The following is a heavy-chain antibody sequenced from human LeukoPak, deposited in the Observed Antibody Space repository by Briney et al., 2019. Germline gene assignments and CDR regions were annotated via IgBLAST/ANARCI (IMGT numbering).Heavy chain of an antibody. CDR2: IYSSGST. Sequence: SETLSLTCTVSGGSISSGSYYWSWIRQPAGRGLEWVGRIYSSGSTNYNPSLTRLVTISVDTSKNQFSLKLSSVTAADTAVYYCAREDKGPAFFDYWGQGTLVTVSS. V-gene: IGHV4-61*02. CDR3: AREDKGPAFFDY. D-gene: IGHD2-15*01. J-gene: IGHJ4*02. CDR1: GGSISSGSYY.